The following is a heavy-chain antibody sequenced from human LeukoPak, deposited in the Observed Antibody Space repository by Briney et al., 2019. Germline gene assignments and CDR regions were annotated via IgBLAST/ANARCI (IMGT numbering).Heavy chain of an antibody. J-gene: IGHJ4*02. CDR1: GGSISSSSYY. CDR3: ARDLGDYDGNNLNY. V-gene: IGHV4-39*07. D-gene: IGHD4-17*01. CDR2: IYYSGST. Sequence: ASETLSLTCTVSGGSISSSSYYWGWIRQPPGKGLEWIGSIYYSGSTYYNPSLKSRVTISVDTSKNQFSLKLSSVTAADTAVYYCARDLGDYDGNNLNYWGQGTLVTVSS.